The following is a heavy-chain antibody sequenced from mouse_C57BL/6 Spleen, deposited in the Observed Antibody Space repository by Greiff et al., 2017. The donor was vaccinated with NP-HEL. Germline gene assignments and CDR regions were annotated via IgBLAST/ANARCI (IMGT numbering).Heavy chain of an antibody. CDR1: GYTFTSYW. CDR3: AGGVGDYYAMDY. J-gene: IGHJ4*01. Sequence: QVQLKQPGAELVKPGASVKLSCKASGYTFTSYWMHWVKQRPGQGLEWIGMIHPNSGSTNYNEKFKSKATLTVDKSSSTAYMQLSSLTSEDSAVYYCAGGVGDYYAMDYWGQGTSVTVSS. CDR2: IHPNSGST. V-gene: IGHV1-64*01.